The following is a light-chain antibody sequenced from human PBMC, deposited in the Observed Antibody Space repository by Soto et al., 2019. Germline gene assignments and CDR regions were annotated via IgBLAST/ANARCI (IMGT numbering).Light chain of an antibody. CDR3: QQYGSSPPIT. J-gene: IGKJ5*01. CDR1: QSVSSSY. V-gene: IGKV3-20*01. Sequence: EIVLTQSPGTLSLSPGERATLSCRASQSVSSSYLAWYQQKPGQAPRLLIYGASRATGIPDRFSGSRSGTDFTLTISRLEPEDFAVYYCQQYGSSPPITFGQGTRLEIK. CDR2: GAS.